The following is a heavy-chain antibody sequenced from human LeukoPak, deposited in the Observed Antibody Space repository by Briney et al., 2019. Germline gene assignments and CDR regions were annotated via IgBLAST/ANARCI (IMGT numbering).Heavy chain of an antibody. V-gene: IGHV4-34*01. J-gene: IGHJ4*02. CDR3: ARGPPRVGYCSSTSCYGGREFDY. D-gene: IGHD2-2*01. CDR1: GGSFSGYY. Sequence: PSETLSLTCAVYGGSFSGYYWSWIRQPPGKGLEWIGEINHSGSTNYHPSLKSRVTISVDTSKNQFSLKLSSVTAADTAVYYCARGPPRVGYCSSTSCYGGREFDYWGQGTLVTVSS. CDR2: INHSGST.